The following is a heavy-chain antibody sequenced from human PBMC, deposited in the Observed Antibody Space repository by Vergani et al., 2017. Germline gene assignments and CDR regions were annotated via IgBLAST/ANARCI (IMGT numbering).Heavy chain of an antibody. J-gene: IGHJ4*02. V-gene: IGHV3-21*01. D-gene: IGHD6-13*01. CDR2: ISSSSSYI. CDR3: ARAPPYSSSWSDFDY. Sequence: EVQLVESGGGLVKPGGSLRLSCAASGFTFSSYSMNWVRQAPGKGLEWVSSISSSSSYIYYADSVKGRFTISRDNAKNSLYLQMNSLRAEDTAVYYCARAPPYSSSWSDFDYWGQGTLVTVSS. CDR1: GFTFSSYS.